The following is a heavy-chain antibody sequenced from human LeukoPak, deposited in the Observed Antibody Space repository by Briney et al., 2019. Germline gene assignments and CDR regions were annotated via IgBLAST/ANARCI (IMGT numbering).Heavy chain of an antibody. Sequence: GGSLRLSCAASRFTFSSYAMSWVRQAPGKGLEWVSAISGSGGSTYYADSVKGRFTISRDNSKNTLYLQMNSLRAEDTAVYYCADDFWSDYYYMDVWGKGTTVTVSS. V-gene: IGHV3-23*01. CDR3: ADDFWSDYYYMDV. D-gene: IGHD3-3*01. CDR1: RFTFSSYA. CDR2: ISGSGGST. J-gene: IGHJ6*03.